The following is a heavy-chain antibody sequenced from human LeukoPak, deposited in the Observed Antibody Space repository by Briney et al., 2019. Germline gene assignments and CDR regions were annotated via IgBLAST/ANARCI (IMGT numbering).Heavy chain of an antibody. CDR3: ARDPYYGDYVV. Sequence: GGSLRLSCAASGFTFSSYEMNWVRQAPGKGLEWVSYISSSGSTTYYADSVKGRFTISRDNAKNSLYLQMNSLRAEDTAVYYCARDPYYGDYVVWGQGALVTVSS. D-gene: IGHD4-17*01. J-gene: IGHJ4*02. V-gene: IGHV3-48*03. CDR2: ISSSGSTT. CDR1: GFTFSSYE.